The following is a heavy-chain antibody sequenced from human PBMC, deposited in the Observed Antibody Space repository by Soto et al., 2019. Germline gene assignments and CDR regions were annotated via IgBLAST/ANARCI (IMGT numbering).Heavy chain of an antibody. CDR1: GFSISSGYY. Sequence: SETLSLTCDVSGFSISSGYYWGWIRQSPGEGLEWIASMFHRGDALYNPSLKSRVTIAVDTSKNQVSLEMTSVTAADTAMYYCVRYSRLAIDGLDIWGQGTVVTVSS. D-gene: IGHD2-21*01. CDR2: MFHRGDA. CDR3: VRYSRLAIDGLDI. V-gene: IGHV4-38-2*01. J-gene: IGHJ3*02.